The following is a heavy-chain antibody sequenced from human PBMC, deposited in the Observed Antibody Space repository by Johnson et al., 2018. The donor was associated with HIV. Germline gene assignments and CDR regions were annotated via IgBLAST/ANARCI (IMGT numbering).Heavy chain of an antibody. Sequence: VQLVESGGGLVQPGGSLRLSCAASGFTLSDYHMTWIRQAPGKGLEWVSGISWNSGSIGYADSVKGRFTISRDNSKNTLYLQMNSLRAEDTAVYYCAREANAFDIWGQGTMVTVSS. CDR3: AREANAFDI. V-gene: IGHV3-11*01. CDR1: GFTLSDYH. CDR2: ISWNSGSI. J-gene: IGHJ3*02.